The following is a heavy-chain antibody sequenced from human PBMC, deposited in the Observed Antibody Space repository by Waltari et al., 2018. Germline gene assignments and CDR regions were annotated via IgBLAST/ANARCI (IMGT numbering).Heavy chain of an antibody. J-gene: IGHJ4*02. CDR3: ARVLVRGGNDY. Sequence: QVQLQESGPGLVKPSETPSLTCNVPGYSIRGGHHWGWIRQPPGKGLEWIGTVDHSGNTYYNPSFKTRVTISVDTSKNHFSLKLNSVTAADTAVYYCARVLVRGGNDYWGQGTLVTVSS. CDR1: GYSIRGGHH. CDR2: VDHSGNT. V-gene: IGHV4-38-2*02. D-gene: IGHD2-15*01.